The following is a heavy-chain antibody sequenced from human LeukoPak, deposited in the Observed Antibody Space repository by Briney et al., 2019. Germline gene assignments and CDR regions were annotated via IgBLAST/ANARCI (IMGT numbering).Heavy chain of an antibody. V-gene: IGHV4-4*07. D-gene: IGHD3-22*01. Sequence: SETLSLTCTVSGGSIISYYWSWIRQPAGKGLEWIGSIYYSGSTYYNPSLKSRVTISVDTSKNQFSLKLSSVTAADTAVYYCARVSGITMIVVVQSDGFDIWGQGTMVSVSS. CDR3: ARVSGITMIVVVQSDGFDI. CDR1: GGSIISYY. J-gene: IGHJ3*02. CDR2: IYYSGST.